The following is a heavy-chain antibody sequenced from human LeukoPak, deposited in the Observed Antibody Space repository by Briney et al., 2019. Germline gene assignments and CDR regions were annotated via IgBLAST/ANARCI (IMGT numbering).Heavy chain of an antibody. CDR1: GFTFSNYA. CDR2: ISTSGIYI. D-gene: IGHD1-14*01. Sequence: GGSLRLSCAASGFTFSNYAMNWVRQAPGKGLEWVSSISTSGIYIYYAESVKGRFTISRDSAQNSVYLQMNSLRAEDMGLYFCARERNPDGLDVWGQGTTVTVSS. V-gene: IGHV3-21*01. J-gene: IGHJ6*02. CDR3: ARERNPDGLDV.